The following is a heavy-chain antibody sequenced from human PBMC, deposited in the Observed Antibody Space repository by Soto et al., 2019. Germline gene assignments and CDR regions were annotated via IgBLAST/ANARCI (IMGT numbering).Heavy chain of an antibody. V-gene: IGHV3-33*06. D-gene: IGHD5-18*01. J-gene: IGHJ4*02. CDR2: IWYDGSNK. Sequence: GGSLRLSCAASGFTFSSYGMHWVRQAPGKGLEWVAVIWYDGSNKYYADSVKGRFTISRDNSKNTLYLQMNSLRAEDTAVYYCAKRRGYSNGEFDYWGRGTLVTGSS. CDR1: GFTFSSYG. CDR3: AKRRGYSNGEFDY.